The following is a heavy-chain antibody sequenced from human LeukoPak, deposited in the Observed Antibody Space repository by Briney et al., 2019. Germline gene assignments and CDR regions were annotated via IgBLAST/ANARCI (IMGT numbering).Heavy chain of an antibody. D-gene: IGHD5-24*01. CDR3: AIASTDGYNWLDY. J-gene: IGHJ4*02. V-gene: IGHV3-74*01. Sequence: PGGSLRLSCAASGFTFNSYWMNWVRQAPGKGLVWVSRINRHGSSTDYADSVKGRFTISRDNAKNTLYLQMNSLRAEDTAVYYCAIASTDGYNWLDYRGQGTLVTVSS. CDR1: GFTFNSYW. CDR2: INRHGSST.